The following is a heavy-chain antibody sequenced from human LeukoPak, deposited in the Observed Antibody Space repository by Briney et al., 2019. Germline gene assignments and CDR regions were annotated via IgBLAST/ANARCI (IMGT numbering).Heavy chain of an antibody. Sequence: GGSLRLSCAGSGFIFSDFYINWSRQSPGKGLGWLAYISRDGYYTTYGESVKGRFAISRDNPKISVSLRMNSLRVEDTAVYFCASDQVSGVFDYWGQGARVRVS. CDR1: GFIFSDFY. D-gene: IGHD5/OR15-5a*01. CDR3: ASDQVSGVFDY. CDR2: ISRDGYYT. V-gene: IGHV3-11*05. J-gene: IGHJ4*02.